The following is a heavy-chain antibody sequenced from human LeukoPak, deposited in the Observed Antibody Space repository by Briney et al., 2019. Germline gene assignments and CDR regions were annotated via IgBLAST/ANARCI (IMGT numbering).Heavy chain of an antibody. V-gene: IGHV3-30*02. CDR1: GFTFSSYG. J-gene: IGHJ6*03. D-gene: IGHD6-13*01. CDR2: IRCDGSNK. CDR3: AKGSSSWYSNYYYYYYMDV. Sequence: PGGSLRLSCAASGFTFSSYGMHWVRQAPGKGLEWVAFIRCDGSNKYYADSVKGRFTISRDNSKNTLYLQMNSLRAEDTAVYYCAKGSSSWYSNYYYYYYMDVWGKGTTVTVSS.